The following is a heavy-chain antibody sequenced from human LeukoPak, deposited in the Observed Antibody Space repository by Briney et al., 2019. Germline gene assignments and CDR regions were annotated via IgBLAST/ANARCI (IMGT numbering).Heavy chain of an antibody. CDR3: ARGGGGYPPYL. CDR1: GGSISSYY. V-gene: IGHV4-59*01. J-gene: IGHJ5*02. D-gene: IGHD2-21*01. Sequence: SETLSLTCTVSGGSISSYYWSWIRQPPGKGLEWIGYIYYSGSTNYNPSLKSRVTISVGTSKNQFSLKLSPVTAADTAVYYCARGGGGYPPYLWGQGTLVTVSS. CDR2: IYYSGST.